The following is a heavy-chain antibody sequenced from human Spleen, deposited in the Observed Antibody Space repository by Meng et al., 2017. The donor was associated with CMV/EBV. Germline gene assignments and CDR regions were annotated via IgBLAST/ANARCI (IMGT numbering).Heavy chain of an antibody. D-gene: IGHD3-16*02. CDR1: YG. J-gene: IGHJ3*02. CDR2: IGGYRGRT. V-gene: IGHV1-18*01. CDR3: ARDRGRRVTVFGVIIAGDASDI. Sequence: YGICRVQQAHGRGLEWMEWIGGYRGRTNYAQSVQGTPNLNPDASSGTAYMELRNLRFDDTAVYFCARDRGRRVTVFGVIIAGDASDIWGQGTMVTVSS.